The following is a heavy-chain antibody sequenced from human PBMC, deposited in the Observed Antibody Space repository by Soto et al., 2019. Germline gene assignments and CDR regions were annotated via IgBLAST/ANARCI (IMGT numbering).Heavy chain of an antibody. CDR1: GYTFTSYD. Sequence: QVQLVQSGAEVKKPGASVKVSCKASGYTFTSYDINWVRQATGQGLEWMGWMNPNSGNTGYAQKCQGRGTMTRNTSISTAYMELSSLRSEDTAVYYCASTWVGATSYWFDPWGQGTLVTVSS. V-gene: IGHV1-8*01. J-gene: IGHJ5*02. CDR2: MNPNSGNT. D-gene: IGHD1-26*01. CDR3: ASTWVGATSYWFDP.